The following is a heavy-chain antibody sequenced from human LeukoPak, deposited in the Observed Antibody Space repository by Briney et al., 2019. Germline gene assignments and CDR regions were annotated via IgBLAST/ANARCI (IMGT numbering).Heavy chain of an antibody. CDR1: GFTFDDYA. CDR3: AREAVSGSFDY. Sequence: GGSLRLSCAASGFTFDDYAMHWVRQAPGKGLEWVSYISSSGSTIYQADSVEGRFTTSKDNAKNSLYLQMNSLRAEDTAVYYCAREAVSGSFDYWGLGTLVTVSS. V-gene: IGHV3-11*01. J-gene: IGHJ4*02. CDR2: ISSSGSTI. D-gene: IGHD6-19*01.